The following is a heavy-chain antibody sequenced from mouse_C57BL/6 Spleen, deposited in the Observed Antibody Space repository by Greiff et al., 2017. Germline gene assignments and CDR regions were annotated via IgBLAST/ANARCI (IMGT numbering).Heavy chain of an antibody. CDR2: IDPENGDT. Sequence: VQLQQSGAELVRPGASVKLSCTASGFNIKDDYMHWVKQRPEQGLEWIGWIDPENGDTESASKFQGKATIKADTSSNTAYLQLSSLTSEDTAVYYCTLRRGFAYWGQGTMVTVSA. J-gene: IGHJ3*01. D-gene: IGHD2-12*01. CDR1: GFNIKDDY. V-gene: IGHV14-4*01. CDR3: TLRRGFAY.